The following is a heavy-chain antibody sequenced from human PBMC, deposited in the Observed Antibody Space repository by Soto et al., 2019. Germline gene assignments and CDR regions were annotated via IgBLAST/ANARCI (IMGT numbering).Heavy chain of an antibody. V-gene: IGHV1-69*13. CDR1: GATFSSYA. Sequence: SVKVSCKTSGATFSSYAITWVRQAPGQGLGWMGGIIPIFGTANYAQKFQGRVTITADESTSTAYMELSSLRSEDTAVYYCALRALAPYYYYGMDVWGQGTTVTVSS. D-gene: IGHD1-26*01. CDR2: IIPIFGTA. J-gene: IGHJ6*02. CDR3: ALRALAPYYYYGMDV.